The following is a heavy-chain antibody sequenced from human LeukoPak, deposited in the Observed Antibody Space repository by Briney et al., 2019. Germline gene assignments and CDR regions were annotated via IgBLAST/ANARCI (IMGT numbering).Heavy chain of an antibody. D-gene: IGHD1-26*01. V-gene: IGHV4-34*01. CDR3: ARGDDVVGATSRFFY. CDR1: GGSFSGYY. CDR2: INHSGST. J-gene: IGHJ4*02. Sequence: PSETLSLTCAVYGGSFSGYYWSWIRQPPGKGLEWIGEINHSGSTNYNPSLKSRVTISVDTSKNQFSLKLSSVTAADTAVYYCARGDDVVGATSRFFYWGQGTLVTVSS.